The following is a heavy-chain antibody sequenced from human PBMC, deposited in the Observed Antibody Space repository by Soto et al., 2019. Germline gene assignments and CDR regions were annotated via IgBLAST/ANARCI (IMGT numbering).Heavy chain of an antibody. J-gene: IGHJ4*02. Sequence: SGPTLVNPTQTLTLTCTFSGFSFTTAGVAVGWIRQTPGGAPEWLTLIYYNDDRRFSPSLKTRLTITGDTSKNQVVLSLTNVDPGDTATYFCAHSDGGYEIIYFDFWGQGIPVTVSS. CDR2: IYYNDDR. CDR1: GFSFTTAGVA. V-gene: IGHV2-5*01. D-gene: IGHD5-12*01. CDR3: AHSDGGYEIIYFDF.